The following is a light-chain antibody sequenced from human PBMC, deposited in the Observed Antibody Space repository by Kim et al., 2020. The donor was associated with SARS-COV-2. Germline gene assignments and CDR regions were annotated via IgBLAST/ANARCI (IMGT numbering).Light chain of an antibody. CDR1: KLGDKY. V-gene: IGLV3-1*01. CDR3: QAWDSSTAKVV. J-gene: IGLJ2*01. Sequence: PGQTASITCSGDKLGDKYACWYQQKPGQSPVLVIYQDSKRPSGIPERFSGSNSGNTATLTISGTQAMDEADYYCQAWDSSTAKVVFGGGTQLTVL. CDR2: QDS.